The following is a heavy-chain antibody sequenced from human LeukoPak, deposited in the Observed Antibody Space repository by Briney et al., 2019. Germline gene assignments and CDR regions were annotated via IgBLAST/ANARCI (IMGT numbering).Heavy chain of an antibody. CDR3: AKDVIVGGTTANWYFDF. J-gene: IGHJ2*01. V-gene: IGHV3-23*01. CDR2: TSGSGGST. D-gene: IGHD1-26*01. CDR1: GFIFSSYA. Sequence: GGSLRLSCAGSGFIFSSYAMSWVRQAPGKGLEWVSATSGSGGSTYYVDSVKGRFTISRDNSKNALYLQMNSLRVEDTAVYYCAKDVIVGGTTANWYFDFWGRGTLVTVYS.